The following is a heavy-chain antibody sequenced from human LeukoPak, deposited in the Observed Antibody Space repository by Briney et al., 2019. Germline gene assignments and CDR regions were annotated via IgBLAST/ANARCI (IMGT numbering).Heavy chain of an antibody. CDR1: GFTFSSYE. D-gene: IGHD6-13*01. V-gene: IGHV3-48*03. Sequence: GGSLRRYCAASGFTFSSYEMNWVRQAPGKALEWVSYLSSSGSPINYADSVKGRFTVSRDNAKNSLYLQMNSLRAEDTALYYCARGIAAAGSGFDYWGQGTLVTVSS. CDR3: ARGIAAAGSGFDY. CDR2: LSSSGSPI. J-gene: IGHJ4*02.